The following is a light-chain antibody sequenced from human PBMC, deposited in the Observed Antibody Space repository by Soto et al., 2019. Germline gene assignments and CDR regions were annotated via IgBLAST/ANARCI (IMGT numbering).Light chain of an antibody. J-gene: IGKJ1*01. V-gene: IGKV1-5*01. CDR3: QHYNSDPWT. Sequence: DIEMTQSPSTLSASVGDRVTITCRASQTIRRWLAWYQHRPGKAPKVLIYDASTLESGVPARFSGSGSETHFSLTISSLQPEDSATYYCQHYNSDPWTFGQGTKVEIK. CDR2: DAS. CDR1: QTIRRW.